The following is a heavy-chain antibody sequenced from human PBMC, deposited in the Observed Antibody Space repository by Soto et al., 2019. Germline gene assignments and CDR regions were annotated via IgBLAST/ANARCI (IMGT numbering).Heavy chain of an antibody. D-gene: IGHD2-2*01. V-gene: IGHV1-18*04. Sequence: AGGTFSYQASGYTFPGPGISCERQPPGQGLAWMGWISAYNGNTNYAQKLQSRVTMTTDTSTSTAYMELRSLRSDDTAVYYCARDTPLGYCSSTSCLGGYYYYGMDVWGQGTTVTVSS. CDR3: ARDTPLGYCSSTSCLGGYYYYGMDV. CDR2: ISAYNGNT. CDR1: GYTFPGPG. J-gene: IGHJ6*02.